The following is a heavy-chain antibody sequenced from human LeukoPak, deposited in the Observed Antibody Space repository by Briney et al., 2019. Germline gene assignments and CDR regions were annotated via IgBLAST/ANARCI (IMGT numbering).Heavy chain of an antibody. D-gene: IGHD6-25*01. Sequence: GGSLRLSCAASGFTFSSYGMHWVRQAPGKGLEWVAVISYDGSNKYYADSVKGRFTISRDNSKNTLYLQMNSLRAEDTAVYYCASTSAIDYWGQGNLVTVSS. J-gene: IGHJ4*02. CDR2: ISYDGSNK. CDR1: GFTFSSYG. CDR3: ASTSAIDY. V-gene: IGHV3-30*03.